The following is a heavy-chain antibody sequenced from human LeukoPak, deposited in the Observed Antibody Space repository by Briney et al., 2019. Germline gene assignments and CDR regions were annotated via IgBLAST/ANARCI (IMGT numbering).Heavy chain of an antibody. Sequence: KPSETLSLTCAVYGGSFSGYYWSWIRQPPGKGLEWIGEINHSGSTNYNPSLKSRVTISVDTSENQFSLKLSSVTAADTAVYYCARGGYCSSTSCYRVRGRPPNWFDPWGQGTLVTVSS. D-gene: IGHD2-2*01. CDR1: GGSFSGYY. CDR2: INHSGST. V-gene: IGHV4-34*01. CDR3: ARGGYCSSTSCYRVRGRPPNWFDP. J-gene: IGHJ5*02.